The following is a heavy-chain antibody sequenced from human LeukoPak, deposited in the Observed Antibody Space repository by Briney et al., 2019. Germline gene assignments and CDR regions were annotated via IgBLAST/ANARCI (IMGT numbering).Heavy chain of an antibody. Sequence: GGSLRLSCAASGFTFSSYGMHWVRQAPGKGLEWVAFIRYDGSNKYYADSVKGRFTISRDNSKNTLYLQMNSLRAEDTAVYYCARSSGSYLLEGNFDYWGQGTLVTVSS. J-gene: IGHJ4*02. CDR2: IRYDGSNK. V-gene: IGHV3-30*02. D-gene: IGHD1-26*01. CDR1: GFTFSSYG. CDR3: ARSSGSYLLEGNFDY.